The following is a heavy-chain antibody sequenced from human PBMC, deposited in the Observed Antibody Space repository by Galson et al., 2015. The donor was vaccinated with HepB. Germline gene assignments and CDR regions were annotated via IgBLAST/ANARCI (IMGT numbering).Heavy chain of an antibody. CDR1: GFNFNNYW. CDR3: GRDWDGSGPSIDY. D-gene: IGHD3-10*01. Sequence: SLRLSCAASGFNFNNYWMSWVRQAPGRGLEWVANIKTDGSEKYYVDSVKGRFTISRDNIKNSLYLQMNSLRTEDTAVYYCGRDWDGSGPSIDYWGQGTLVTVSS. J-gene: IGHJ4*02. CDR2: IKTDGSEK. V-gene: IGHV3-7*01.